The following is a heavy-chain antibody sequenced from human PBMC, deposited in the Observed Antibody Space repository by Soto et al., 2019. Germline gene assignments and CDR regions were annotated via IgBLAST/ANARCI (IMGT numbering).Heavy chain of an antibody. V-gene: IGHV4-31*03. CDR3: ARDVSAFFDY. CDR1: GGSISSGGYY. Sequence: SETLSLTCTVSGGSISSGGYYWSWIRQHPGKGLEWIGYIYYSGSTYYNPSLKSRVTISVDTSKNQFSLKLSSVTAADTAVYYCARDVSAFFDYWGQGTLVTVSS. CDR2: IYYSGST. J-gene: IGHJ4*02.